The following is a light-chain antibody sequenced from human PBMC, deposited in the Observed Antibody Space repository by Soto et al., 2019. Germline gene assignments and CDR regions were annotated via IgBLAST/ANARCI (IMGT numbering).Light chain of an antibody. CDR2: GAS. Sequence: EIVLTQSPVTLSLSPGERATLSCRTSQSISSSYLAWYQQKPGQAPRLLIYGASSRATGIPDRFSGSGSGTDFTLTISRLEPEDFAVYYCQQYGSSPITFGQGTRLEIK. CDR1: QSISSSY. CDR3: QQYGSSPIT. V-gene: IGKV3-20*01. J-gene: IGKJ5*01.